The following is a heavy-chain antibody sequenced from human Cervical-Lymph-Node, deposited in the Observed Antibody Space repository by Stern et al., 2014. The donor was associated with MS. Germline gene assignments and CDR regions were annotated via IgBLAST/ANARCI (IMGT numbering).Heavy chain of an antibody. D-gene: IGHD3-22*01. Sequence: EVHLVESGGGLVQPGGSLRLSWTASGFTFSSYWMSWVRQAPGQGLELEANIKHGGSEVNYVYSVKGRFTISRDDAKNSLYLQMNSLRAEDTAVFYCARPMNNYDTSDVWGQGTTVTVSS. CDR1: GFTFSSYW. CDR3: ARPMNNYDTSDV. CDR2: IKHGGSEV. J-gene: IGHJ6*02. V-gene: IGHV3-7*01.